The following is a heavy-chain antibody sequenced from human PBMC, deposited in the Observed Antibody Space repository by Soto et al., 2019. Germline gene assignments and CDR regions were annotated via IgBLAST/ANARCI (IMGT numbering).Heavy chain of an antibody. Sequence: PSETLSLTCTVSGGSISSGGYYWSWIRQHPGKGLEWIGYIYYSGSTYYNPSLKSRVTISVDTSKNQFSLKLSSVTAADTAVYYCALVVYSSSWAHFDYWGQGTLVNVAS. J-gene: IGHJ4*02. V-gene: IGHV4-31*03. CDR3: ALVVYSSSWAHFDY. CDR2: IYYSGST. D-gene: IGHD6-13*01. CDR1: GGSISSGGYY.